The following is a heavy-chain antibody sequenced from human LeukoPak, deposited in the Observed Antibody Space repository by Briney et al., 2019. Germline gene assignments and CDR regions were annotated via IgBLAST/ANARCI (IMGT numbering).Heavy chain of an antibody. CDR3: AKGQKRGPFDY. CDR1: GFTFSSYE. V-gene: IGHV3-48*03. J-gene: IGHJ4*02. Sequence: GGSLRLSCAASGFTFSSYEMNWVRQAPGKGLEWVSYISSSGSTIYYADSVKGRFTISRDNAKNTLYLQMNSLRAEDTAVYYCAKGQKRGPFDYWGQGTLVTVSS. CDR2: ISSSGSTI. D-gene: IGHD1-1*01.